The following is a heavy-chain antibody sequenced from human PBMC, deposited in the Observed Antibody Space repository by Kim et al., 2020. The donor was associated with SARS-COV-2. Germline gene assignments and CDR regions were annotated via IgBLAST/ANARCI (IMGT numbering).Heavy chain of an antibody. CDR1: GFTFSSYS. D-gene: IGHD6-19*01. CDR3: AREGSSGWSLDN. V-gene: IGHV3-30-3*01. Sequence: GGSLRLSCAASGFTFSSYSMHWVRQAPGKGLEWVAVISYGTYNEYYADSVKGRFTISRDNSKRTLYLEMTSLRVEDTSPYYCAREGSSGWSLDNWGQGTLVTVSS. J-gene: IGHJ4*02. CDR2: ISYGTYNE.